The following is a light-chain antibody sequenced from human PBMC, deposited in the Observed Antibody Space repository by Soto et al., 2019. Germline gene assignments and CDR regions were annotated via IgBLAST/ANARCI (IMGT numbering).Light chain of an antibody. Sequence: IVLKQSPSALSLSQGERATLSCRASQSVSSNFLAWYRHKPGQAPRLLIYDSSSRATGIPDRFSGSGSGTDFTLSIIILEPEDFAVYYCQQYDISPWTFGQGTKV. CDR2: DSS. CDR1: QSVSSNF. V-gene: IGKV3-20*01. CDR3: QQYDISPWT. J-gene: IGKJ1*01.